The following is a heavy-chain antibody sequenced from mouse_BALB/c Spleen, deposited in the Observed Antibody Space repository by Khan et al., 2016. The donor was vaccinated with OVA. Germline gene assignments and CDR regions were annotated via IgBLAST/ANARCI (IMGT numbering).Heavy chain of an antibody. V-gene: IGHV14-3*02. CDR1: GFNIKDTY. J-gene: IGHJ1*01. D-gene: IGHD2-10*01. CDR2: VAPANGNT. Sequence: EVQLQESGAELVKPGASVRLSCTASGFNIKDTYIHWVQQRPEQGLEWIGRVAPANGNTKYDPKFQDKATITSDTSSNTSYLQLSSLTSEDTAVYYSAHPSYDPRVFEVWGAGTPVTVSS. CDR3: AHPSYDPRVFEV.